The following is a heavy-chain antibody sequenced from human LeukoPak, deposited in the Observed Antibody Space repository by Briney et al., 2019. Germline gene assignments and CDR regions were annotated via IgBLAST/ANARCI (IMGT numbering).Heavy chain of an antibody. CDR1: GASFTSNY. Sequence: SETLSLTCTVSGASFTSNYWSWIRQPPGKGLEWIGYIYYSGTTTYNPSLERRVTMSVDMSKTQFSLRLSSVTATDTAVYYCARLDCGGDCYVDYWGQGTLVTVSS. D-gene: IGHD2-21*02. CDR3: ARLDCGGDCYVDY. J-gene: IGHJ4*02. CDR2: IYYSGTT. V-gene: IGHV4-59*08.